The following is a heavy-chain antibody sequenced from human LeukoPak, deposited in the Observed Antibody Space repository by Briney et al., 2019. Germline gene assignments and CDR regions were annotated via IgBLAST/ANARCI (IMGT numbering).Heavy chain of an antibody. D-gene: IGHD3-16*01. J-gene: IGHJ3*02. CDR1: GGSISSNY. V-gene: IGHV4-59*01. Sequence: SETLSLTSTVSGGSISSNYWSWIRQSLGKGLEWIGYIFYSGDTNYNPSLKSRVTMSLDTSKNQFSLRLNSVTAADTAVYYCARDQLGDAVDIWGQGTMVTVSS. CDR3: ARDQLGDAVDI. CDR2: IFYSGDT.